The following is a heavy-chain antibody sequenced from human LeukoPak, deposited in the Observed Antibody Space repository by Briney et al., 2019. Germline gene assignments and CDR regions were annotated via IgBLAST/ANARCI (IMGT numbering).Heavy chain of an antibody. CDR1: GGSISSDNHY. J-gene: IGHJ4*02. Sequence: SQTLSLTCTVSGGSISSDNHYWSWIRQPAGKGLEWIGRIYSSGSTNYNPSLKGRVTISVDTSKNQFSLKLRSVTAADTAVYYCARVRYSNYVSFDYWGQGTLVTVSS. CDR2: IYSSGST. D-gene: IGHD4-11*01. V-gene: IGHV4-61*02. CDR3: ARVRYSNYVSFDY.